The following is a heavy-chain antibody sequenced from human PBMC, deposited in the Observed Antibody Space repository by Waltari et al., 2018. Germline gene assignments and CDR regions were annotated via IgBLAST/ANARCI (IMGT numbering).Heavy chain of an antibody. V-gene: IGHV4-30-2*01. Sequence: QLQLQESGSGLVKPSQTLSLTCAVSGGSISSGGYSWSWIRQPPGEGLEWIGYIYHSGSTYYNPSLKSRVTISVDRSKNQFSLKLSSVTAADTAVYYCARGTGYYDILTGYYRNQLFDYWGQGTLVTVSS. J-gene: IGHJ4*02. CDR1: GGSISSGGYS. CDR2: IYHSGST. CDR3: ARGTGYYDILTGYYRNQLFDY. D-gene: IGHD3-9*01.